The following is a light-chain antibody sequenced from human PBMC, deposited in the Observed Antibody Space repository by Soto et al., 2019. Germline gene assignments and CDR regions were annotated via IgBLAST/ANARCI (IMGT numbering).Light chain of an antibody. Sequence: EIVLTQSPVTLSASLGERATLSCRASQSVSSNLAWYQQKPGQAPRLLIYGASTRATGIPVRFRGSGSGTEFTLTISSLQSEDFAVYYCQQYNNWPQLTFGGGTKVEIK. V-gene: IGKV3-15*01. CDR2: GAS. CDR1: QSVSSN. J-gene: IGKJ4*01. CDR3: QQYNNWPQLT.